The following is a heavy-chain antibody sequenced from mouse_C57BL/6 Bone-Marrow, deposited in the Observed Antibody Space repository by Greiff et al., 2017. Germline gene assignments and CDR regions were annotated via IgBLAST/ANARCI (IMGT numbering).Heavy chain of an antibody. CDR2: IDPSDSYT. J-gene: IGHJ3*01. CDR1: GYTFTSYW. V-gene: IGHV1-50*01. Sequence: QVQLQQPGAELVKPGASVKLSCKASGYTFTSYWMQWVKQRPGQGLEWIGEIDPSDSYTNYNQKFKGKATLTVDTSSSTAYMQLSSLTSEDSAVYYCARSVTTVVATKGFAYWGQGTLVTVSA. CDR3: ARSVTTVVATKGFAY. D-gene: IGHD1-1*01.